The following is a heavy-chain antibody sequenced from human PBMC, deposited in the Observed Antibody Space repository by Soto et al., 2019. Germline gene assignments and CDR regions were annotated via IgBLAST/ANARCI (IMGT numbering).Heavy chain of an antibody. CDR1: GFPLSTGGVG. Sequence: QITLKESGPSLVKPTQTLTLTCTFSGFPLSTGGVGVGWIRQPPGKALEWLALIYWDDDKRYSPSLRSRLTVTKDTSQNQVVLTMTNMDPVDTATYYCAHSRCGGDCLQSYSSHSYYGMDVWGQGTTVTVSS. CDR3: AHSRCGGDCLQSYSSHSYYGMDV. CDR2: IYWDDDK. J-gene: IGHJ6*02. D-gene: IGHD2-21*02. V-gene: IGHV2-5*02.